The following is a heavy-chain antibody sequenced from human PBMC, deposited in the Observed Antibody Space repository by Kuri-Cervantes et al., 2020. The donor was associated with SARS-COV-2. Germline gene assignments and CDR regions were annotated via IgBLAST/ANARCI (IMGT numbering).Heavy chain of an antibody. CDR2: INPSGGST. CDR3: ARGLVTGTSYYFDY. V-gene: IGHV1-46*01. D-gene: IGHD1-20*01. J-gene: IGHJ4*02. Sequence: ATVNDSCRASGYTFTSYYMHWVRQAPGQGLEWMGIINPSGGSTSYAQKFQGRVTMTRDTSTSTVYMELSSLRSEDTAVYYCARGLVTGTSYYFDYWGQGTLVPSPQ. CDR1: GYTFTSYY.